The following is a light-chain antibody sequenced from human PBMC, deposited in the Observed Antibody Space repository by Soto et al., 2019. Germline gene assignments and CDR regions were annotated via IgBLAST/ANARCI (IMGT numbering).Light chain of an antibody. CDR3: HQYCDIPYT. Sequence: DIVMTQSPDSLAVSLGERATINCKSSQSVLCNSNRNNYLAWYQQKPGQPPKVLIYWASTRESGVPARFSGSGSGTDFPLTIANLQAEDVEVYYCHQYCDIPYTFVQGTKLEIK. CDR1: QSVLCNSNRNNY. J-gene: IGKJ2*01. V-gene: IGKV4-1*01. CDR2: WAS.